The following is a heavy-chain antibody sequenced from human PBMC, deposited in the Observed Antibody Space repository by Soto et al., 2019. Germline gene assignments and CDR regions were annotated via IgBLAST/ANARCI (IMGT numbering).Heavy chain of an antibody. V-gene: IGHV4-34*01. CDR1: GESFSGYH. Sequence: PSETLSLTCAVYGESFSGYHWSWIRQPPGKGLEWIGEINHSGSTNYNPSLKSRVTITLDTSKNQFSLKVSSVTVADTAVYYCARGRVTPGPWGQGTPVTVSS. D-gene: IGHD5-18*01. CDR2: INHSGST. CDR3: ARGRVTPGP. J-gene: IGHJ5*02.